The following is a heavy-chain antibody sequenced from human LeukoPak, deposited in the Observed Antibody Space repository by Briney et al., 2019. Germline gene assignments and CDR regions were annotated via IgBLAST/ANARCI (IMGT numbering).Heavy chain of an antibody. D-gene: IGHD3-10*01. CDR2: IYHSGST. Sequence: SETLSLTCTVSGYSISSGYYWGWIRQPPGKGLEWIGSIYHSGSTYYNPSLKSRVTISVDTSKNQFSLKLSSVTAADTAVYYCALNTRRRGWFGELLPTFDYWGQGTLVAVSS. CDR1: GYSISSGYY. V-gene: IGHV4-38-2*02. CDR3: ALNTRRRGWFGELLPTFDY. J-gene: IGHJ4*02.